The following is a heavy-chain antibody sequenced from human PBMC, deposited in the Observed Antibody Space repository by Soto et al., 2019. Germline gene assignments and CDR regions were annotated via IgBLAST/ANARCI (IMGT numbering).Heavy chain of an antibody. CDR3: ARSRGITGTSYYYGMDV. V-gene: IGHV3-30-3*01. Sequence: QVQLVESGGGVVQPGRSLRLSCAASGFTFSSYAMHWVRQAPGKGLEWVAVISYDGSNKYYADSVKGRFTISRDNSKNTLYLQMNSLRAEDTAVYYCARSRGITGTSYYYGMDVWDQGTTVTVSS. D-gene: IGHD1-20*01. CDR2: ISYDGSNK. CDR1: GFTFSSYA. J-gene: IGHJ6*02.